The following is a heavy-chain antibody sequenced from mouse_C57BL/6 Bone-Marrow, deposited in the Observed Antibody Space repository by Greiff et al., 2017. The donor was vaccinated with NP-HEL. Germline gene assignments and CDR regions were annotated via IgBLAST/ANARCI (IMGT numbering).Heavy chain of an antibody. Sequence: EVKLVESGGGLVQSGRSLRLSCATSGFTFSDFYMEWVRQAPGKGLEWIAASRNKANDYTTEYSASVKGRFIVSRDTSQTILYLQMNALRAEDTAIYYCARDAGYGEFAYWGQGTLVTVSA. CDR1: GFTFSDFY. J-gene: IGHJ3*01. CDR2: SRNKANDYTT. D-gene: IGHD2-2*01. CDR3: ARDAGYGEFAY. V-gene: IGHV7-1*01.